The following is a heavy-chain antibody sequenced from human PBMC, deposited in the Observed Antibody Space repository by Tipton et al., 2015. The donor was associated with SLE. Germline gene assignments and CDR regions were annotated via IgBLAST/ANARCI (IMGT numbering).Heavy chain of an antibody. CDR3: ARDVAAEFDY. CDR2: IYYSGDT. V-gene: IGHV4-59*12. CDR1: GGSMTGSY. D-gene: IGHD6-13*01. Sequence: TLSLTCAVYGGSMTGSYWSWVRLPPGRGLEWIGSIYYSGDTHYNPSLNSRVTMSVDTSKNQFSLKLSSVTAADTAVYYCARDVAAEFDYWGQGTLVTVSS. J-gene: IGHJ4*02.